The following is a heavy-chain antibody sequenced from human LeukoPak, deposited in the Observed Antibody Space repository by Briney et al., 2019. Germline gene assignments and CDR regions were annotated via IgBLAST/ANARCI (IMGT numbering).Heavy chain of an antibody. D-gene: IGHD3-22*01. V-gene: IGHV3-33*01. J-gene: IGHJ3*02. CDR2: IWYGGSNK. CDR1: GFIFRSYG. Sequence: GGSLRLSCAASGFIFRSYGMQWVRQAPREGLEWGAGIWYGGSNKYYADSVKGRFTISRDNSKNTLYLQMNSLRAEDTAVYYCARDGDSSGYGAFDIWGQGTMVTVSS. CDR3: ARDGDSSGYGAFDI.